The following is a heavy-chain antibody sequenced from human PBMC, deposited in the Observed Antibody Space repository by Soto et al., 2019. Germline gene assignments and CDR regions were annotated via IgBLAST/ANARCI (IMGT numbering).Heavy chain of an antibody. J-gene: IGHJ6*02. CDR2: ISGSADST. CDR3: AKTRGAMIYAISVYGMDV. Sequence: EVQLLESGGGLVQPGGSLRLSCAASGFTFSSFALNWVRQAPGKGLEWVSIISGSADSTFYADSVKGRFTISRDNSKNMLHLQINSLRVEDTAVYYCAKTRGAMIYAISVYGMDVWGQGTTVTVSS. V-gene: IGHV3-23*01. CDR1: GFTFSSFA. D-gene: IGHD2-8*01.